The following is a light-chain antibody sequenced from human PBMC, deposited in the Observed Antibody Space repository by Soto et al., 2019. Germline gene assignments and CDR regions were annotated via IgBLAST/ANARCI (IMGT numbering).Light chain of an antibody. Sequence: DIQMTQSPSSLSASVGDRVTITCRASQGISNHLGWFQHKPGKAPTRLLYAASSLQSGVPSRFSGSGSGTEFTLTISCLQPEDFAAYYCLQHNTYPYTFGQGTNLEIK. J-gene: IGKJ2*01. V-gene: IGKV1-17*01. CDR3: LQHNTYPYT. CDR2: AAS. CDR1: QGISNH.